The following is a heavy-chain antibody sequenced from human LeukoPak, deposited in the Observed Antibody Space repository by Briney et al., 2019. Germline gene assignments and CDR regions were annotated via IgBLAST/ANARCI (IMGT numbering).Heavy chain of an antibody. J-gene: IGHJ4*02. CDR3: ARAPYYYDSSGSFDY. D-gene: IGHD3-22*01. CDR2: INRDGSS. V-gene: IGHV4-34*01. Sequence: KPSETLSLTCDVSGGSLTGYYWSWVRQPPGKGLEWIGEINRDGSSYNNPSLKSRVTISIDTSKNQFSLRLSSVTAADTGVYYCARAPYYYDSSGSFDYWGQGTLVTVSS. CDR1: GGSLTGYY.